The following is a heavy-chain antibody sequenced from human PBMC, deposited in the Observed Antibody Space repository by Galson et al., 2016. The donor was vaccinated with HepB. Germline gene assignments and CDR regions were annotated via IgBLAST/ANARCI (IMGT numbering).Heavy chain of an antibody. CDR1: GYIFSNYW. J-gene: IGHJ5*01. CDR2: IYPGDSET. CDR3: ARHLYINDGHFYQYAMDA. D-gene: IGHD4-11*01. V-gene: IGHV5-51*01. Sequence: QSGAEVKQSGESLRISCKGSGYIFSNYWIGWVRQMPGKGLEWMGIIYPGDSETRYSPSFQGQVSISADKSTSTAYLQWSSLKASDTAMYYCARHLYINDGHFYQYAMDAWGQGNPGHRLL.